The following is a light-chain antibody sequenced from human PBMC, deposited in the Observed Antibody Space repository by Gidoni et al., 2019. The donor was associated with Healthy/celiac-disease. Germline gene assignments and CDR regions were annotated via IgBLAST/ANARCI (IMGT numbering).Light chain of an antibody. J-gene: IGKJ4*01. Sequence: EIVLTQPPATLSLSPGERATLSCRASQSVSSYLAWYQQKPGQAPRLLIYDASNRATGIPARFSGSGSATDFTLTISSLEPEDFAVYYCQQRSNWPLTFGGGTKVEIK. CDR2: DAS. CDR1: QSVSSY. V-gene: IGKV3-11*01. CDR3: QQRSNWPLT.